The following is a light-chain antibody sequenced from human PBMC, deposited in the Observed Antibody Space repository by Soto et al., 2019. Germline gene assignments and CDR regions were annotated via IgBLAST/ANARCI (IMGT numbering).Light chain of an antibody. V-gene: IGLV4-60*02. CDR3: ETWDNNAWV. Sequence: QLVLTQSSSASASLGSSVTLTCTLGSGHSSFIIAWHQQYPGKAPRYLMELEGSGSYNKGSGVPDRFSGSSSGADRYLTISNLQFEDEADYYCETWDNNAWVFGGGTKVTVL. CDR1: SGHSSFI. J-gene: IGLJ3*02. CDR2: LEGSGSY.